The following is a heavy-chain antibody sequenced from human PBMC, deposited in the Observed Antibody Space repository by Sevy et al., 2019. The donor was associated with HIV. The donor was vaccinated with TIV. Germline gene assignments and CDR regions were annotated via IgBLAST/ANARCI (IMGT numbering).Heavy chain of an antibody. Sequence: SQTLSLTCTVSGCSISSYYWSWIRQPPGKGLEWIGYIYYSGSTNYNPSLKSRVTISVDTSKNQFSLKLSSVTAADTAVYYCARVEATVTTFDYWGQGTLVTVSS. CDR1: GCSISSYY. CDR3: ARVEATVTTFDY. V-gene: IGHV4-59*01. J-gene: IGHJ4*02. D-gene: IGHD4-17*01. CDR2: IYYSGST.